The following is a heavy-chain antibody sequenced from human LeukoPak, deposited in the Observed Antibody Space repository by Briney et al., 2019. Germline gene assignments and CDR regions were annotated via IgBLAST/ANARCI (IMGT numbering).Heavy chain of an antibody. Sequence: SETLSLTCTVSGGSISSYYWSWIRQPPGKGLEWVGYIHYSGSTNYSPSHKSRVTISVEMSKTQFYLKLSSVTDADTAVYYCARVLHVRPLPYYYDSSGYPTYFDYWGQGTLVTVSS. D-gene: IGHD3-22*01. J-gene: IGHJ4*02. V-gene: IGHV4-59*01. CDR2: IHYSGST. CDR3: ARVLHVRPLPYYYDSSGYPTYFDY. CDR1: GGSISSYY.